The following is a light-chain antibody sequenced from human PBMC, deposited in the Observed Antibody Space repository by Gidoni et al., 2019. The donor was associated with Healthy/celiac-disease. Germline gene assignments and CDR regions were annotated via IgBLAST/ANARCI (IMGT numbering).Light chain of an antibody. CDR2: LGS. CDR3: MQNSGLT. CDR1: QSLLHSNGYNY. J-gene: IGKJ4*01. Sequence: DIVMTQSPLSLPVTPGEPASISCRSSQSLLHSNGYNYLDWYLQKPGQSPQLLIYLGSNRASGVPDRFSGSGSGTDFTLKISRVEAEDVGVYDCMQNSGLTFGGGTKVEIK. V-gene: IGKV2-28*01.